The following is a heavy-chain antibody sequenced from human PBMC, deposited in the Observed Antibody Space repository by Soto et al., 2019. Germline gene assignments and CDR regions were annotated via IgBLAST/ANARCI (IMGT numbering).Heavy chain of an antibody. D-gene: IGHD3-16*01. CDR1: GGSISSNSYY. CDR3: ARHKGGYYSGVDV. Sequence: QLQLQESGPGLVKPSETLSLTCTVSGGSISSNSYYWAWIRQPPGKGLEWIGNIYYSGTTYYNPSLKSRVTLSVDTSKNQFSRKLSSVTAADTAVYYCARHKGGYYSGVDVWGQGTTVTVSS. CDR2: IYYSGTT. V-gene: IGHV4-39*01. J-gene: IGHJ6*02.